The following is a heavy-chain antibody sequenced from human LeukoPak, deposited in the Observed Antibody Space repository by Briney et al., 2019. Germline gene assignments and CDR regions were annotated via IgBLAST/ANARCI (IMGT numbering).Heavy chain of an antibody. D-gene: IGHD2-2*02. V-gene: IGHV3-7*01. CDR3: ARGVLPGTIQWSLDY. J-gene: IGHJ4*02. CDR1: GFTLSNYY. Sequence: GGSLRLSCAASGFTLSNYYMSWVRQAPGKGLEWVANIGQDGSECADPVKGRFTVSRDNARNSLYLQMDCLRAEDTAVYYCARGVLPGTIQWSLDYWGQGTLVTVSS. CDR2: IGQDGSE.